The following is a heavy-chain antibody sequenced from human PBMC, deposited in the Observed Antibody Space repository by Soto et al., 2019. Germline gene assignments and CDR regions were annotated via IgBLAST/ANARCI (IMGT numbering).Heavy chain of an antibody. Sequence: QVQLVQSGAAVKKPGSSVTVSCKASGGTFNNYVISWVRQAPGQGLEWMGGIIPLFGTTNYAQKFQGRVTITADESTSTVYMELSSLRSEDTAVFYCAREPEGGMDVWGQGTTVTVSS. CDR2: IIPLFGTT. J-gene: IGHJ6*02. CDR1: GGTFNNYV. V-gene: IGHV1-69*12. CDR3: AREPEGGMDV.